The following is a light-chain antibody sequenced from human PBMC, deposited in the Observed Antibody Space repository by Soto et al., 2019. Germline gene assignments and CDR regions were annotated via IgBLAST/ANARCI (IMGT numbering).Light chain of an antibody. J-gene: IGLJ3*02. CDR2: RSD. CDR3: AAWEVRGIVPG. CDR1: SSNIGSNP. V-gene: IGLV1-44*01. Sequence: QSVLTQPPSASGTPGQTVTISCSGSSSNIGSNPVQWYQQLPGTAPRLLIYRSDQRPSGIPDRFSGSKFGTSASLAISGLQSEDEARYPSAAWEVRGIVPGFGGGTKLTV.